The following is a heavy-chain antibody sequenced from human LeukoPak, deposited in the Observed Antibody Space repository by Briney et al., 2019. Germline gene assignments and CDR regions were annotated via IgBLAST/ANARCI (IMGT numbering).Heavy chain of an antibody. CDR1: GYSFTTYG. CDR2: ISANNNNT. V-gene: IGHV1-18*01. CDR3: ARGRREHLLPPYTRSVTYFDY. Sequence: EASVKVSCKASGYSFTTYGISWVRQAPGQGLEWMGWISANNNNTDNVQKLQGRVTMTTDTSTSTAYMELRSLRSDDTAVYYCARGRREHLLPPYTRSVTYFDYWGQGTLVTVSS. D-gene: IGHD1-26*01. J-gene: IGHJ4*02.